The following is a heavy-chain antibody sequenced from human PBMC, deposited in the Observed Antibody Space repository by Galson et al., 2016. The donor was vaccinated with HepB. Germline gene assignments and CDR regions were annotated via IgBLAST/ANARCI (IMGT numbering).Heavy chain of an antibody. Sequence: SLRLSCAASGFTFSRYSMHWVRQAPGKGLEWVAVISYDGNIKYYADSMQGRFTISRDNSKNTMYLQMNSLRGEDTAVYYWGFDYWGQGTLVTVSS. J-gene: IGHJ4*02. CDR2: ISYDGNIK. V-gene: IGHV3-30*04. CDR3: GFDY. CDR1: GFTFSRYS.